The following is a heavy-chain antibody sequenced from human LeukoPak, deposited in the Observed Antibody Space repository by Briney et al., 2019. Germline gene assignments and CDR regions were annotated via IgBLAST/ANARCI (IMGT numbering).Heavy chain of an antibody. CDR3: ARASSWRYFDY. Sequence: ASVKVSCKASGYTFTSYDINWVRQATGQGLEWMGWINPNSGGTNYAQKFQGRVTMTRDTSISTAYMELSRLRSDDTAVYYCARASSWRYFDYWGQGTLVTVSS. V-gene: IGHV1-2*02. CDR1: GYTFTSYD. CDR2: INPNSGGT. D-gene: IGHD6-13*01. J-gene: IGHJ4*02.